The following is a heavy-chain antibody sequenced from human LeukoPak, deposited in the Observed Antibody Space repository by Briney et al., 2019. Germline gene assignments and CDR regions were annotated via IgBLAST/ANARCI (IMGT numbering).Heavy chain of an antibody. CDR2: ISGSGGST. Sequence: HPGASLRLSCAASGLTFSSYAMSRVRQAPGKGLEWVSAISGSGGSTYYADSVKGRFTISRDNSKNTLYLQMNSLRAEDTAVYYCAKGQHSMDVWGQGTTVTVSS. V-gene: IGHV3-23*01. J-gene: IGHJ6*02. D-gene: IGHD3-3*02. CDR3: AKGQHSMDV. CDR1: GLTFSSYA.